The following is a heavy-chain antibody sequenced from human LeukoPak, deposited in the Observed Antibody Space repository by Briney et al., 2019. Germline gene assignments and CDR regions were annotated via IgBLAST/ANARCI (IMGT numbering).Heavy chain of an antibody. J-gene: IGHJ4*02. CDR2: ISTTSSYI. CDR3: ARGPVSSSGFFAY. D-gene: IGHD6-19*01. V-gene: IGHV3-21*04. CDR1: GFSFSTYA. Sequence: GGSLRLSCAASGFSFSTYAISWVRQAPGKGREWVSCISTTSSYIFYADSVRGRFTISRDNAKNSLYLQMNSLRAEDTAVYYCARGPVSSSGFFAYWGQGTLVTVSS.